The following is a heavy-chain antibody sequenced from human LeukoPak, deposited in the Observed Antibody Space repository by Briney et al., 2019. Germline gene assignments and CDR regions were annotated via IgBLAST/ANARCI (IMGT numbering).Heavy chain of an antibody. V-gene: IGHV4-59*08. J-gene: IGHJ4*02. CDR1: GGSINNYY. CDR3: ARQTAKNVDTARFDY. CDR2: IYYSGST. Sequence: SETLSLTCTISGGSINNYYWSWIRQPPRKGLEWIGYIYYSGSTNYNPSLNSRVNISLDTSKNQFSLRLSSVTAADTAVYYCARQTAKNVDTARFDYWGQGTLVTVSS. D-gene: IGHD5-18*01.